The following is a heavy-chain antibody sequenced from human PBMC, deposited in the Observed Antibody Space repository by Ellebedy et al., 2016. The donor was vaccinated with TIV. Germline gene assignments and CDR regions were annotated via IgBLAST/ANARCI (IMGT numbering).Heavy chain of an antibody. CDR2: ISTSSSYI. Sequence: GGSLRLXXAASGFTFSSHTMNWVRQAPGKGLEWVSSISTSSSYIYYAESVKGRFTISRDNAKNSVFLQMNSLGAEDTAVYYCARAGAGHCRDGVCPLDDYWGQGTLVTVSS. D-gene: IGHD2-8*01. V-gene: IGHV3-21*01. CDR3: ARAGAGHCRDGVCPLDDY. CDR1: GFTFSSHT. J-gene: IGHJ4*02.